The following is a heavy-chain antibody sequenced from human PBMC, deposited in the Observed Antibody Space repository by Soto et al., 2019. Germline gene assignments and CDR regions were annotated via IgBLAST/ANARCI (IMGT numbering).Heavy chain of an antibody. Sequence: QVQLVESGGGVVQPGRSLRLSCAASGFTFSSYGMHWVRQAPGKGLDWVAVIWYDGSNKYYADSVKGRFTISRDNSKNTLYLQMNSLRAEDTAVYYCARAYCSGGSCFPADNEVYYGMDVWGQGTTVTVSS. CDR3: ARAYCSGGSCFPADNEVYYGMDV. D-gene: IGHD2-15*01. CDR2: IWYDGSNK. J-gene: IGHJ6*02. V-gene: IGHV3-33*01. CDR1: GFTFSSYG.